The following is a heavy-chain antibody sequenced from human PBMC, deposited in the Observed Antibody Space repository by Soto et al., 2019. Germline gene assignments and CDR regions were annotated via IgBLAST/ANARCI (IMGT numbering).Heavy chain of an antibody. J-gene: IGHJ3*01. CDR2: IYYSGST. D-gene: IGHD2-21*02. V-gene: IGHV4-59*07. CDR1: GGSISSYY. Sequence: SDTLSLTFTVSGGSISSYYCTWIRPTPGKGLEWIGYIYYSGSTNYNPSLKSRVTISVDTSKNQFSLKLSSVTAADTAVYYCARVTSAFDLWGQGTMVTGSS. CDR3: ARVTSAFDL.